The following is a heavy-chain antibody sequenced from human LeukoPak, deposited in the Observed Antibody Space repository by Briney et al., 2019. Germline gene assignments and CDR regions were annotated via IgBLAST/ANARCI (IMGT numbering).Heavy chain of an antibody. J-gene: IGHJ4*02. CDR1: GFTFTSYA. CDR3: ATENY. V-gene: IGHV3-23*01. D-gene: IGHD1-14*01. CDR2: ISADGNSP. Sequence: GGSLRLSCAASGFTFTSYAMSWVRQSPGKGLEWVSTISADGNSPYYAESVKGRFTISRDNAKNSLYLQMNSLRNEDTAVYYCATENYWGQGTLVTVSS.